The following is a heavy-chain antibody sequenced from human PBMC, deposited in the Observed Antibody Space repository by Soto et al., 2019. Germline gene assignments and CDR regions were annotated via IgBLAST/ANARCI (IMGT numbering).Heavy chain of an antibody. CDR2: ISAYNGNT. Sequence: QVQLVQSGAEVKKPGASVKVSCKASGYTFTSYGISWVRQAPGQGLEWMGWISAYNGNTNYAQKLQGRVTMTTDTSTGTAYMELRSLRSDDTAVYYCARGRAAAGTVWYNWFDPWGQGTLVTVSS. CDR3: ARGRAAAGTVWYNWFDP. V-gene: IGHV1-18*01. J-gene: IGHJ5*02. D-gene: IGHD6-13*01. CDR1: GYTFTSYG.